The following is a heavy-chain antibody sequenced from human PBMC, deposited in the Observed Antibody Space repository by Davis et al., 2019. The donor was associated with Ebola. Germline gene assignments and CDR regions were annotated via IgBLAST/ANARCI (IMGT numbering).Heavy chain of an antibody. J-gene: IGHJ6*02. D-gene: IGHD3-10*01. Sequence: PGGSLRLSCKGSGYSFTSYWISWVRQMPGKGLEWMGRIDPSDSYTNYSPSFQGHVTISADKSISTAYLQWSSLKASDTAMYYCARLLGGYYYGSGSYYYYGMDVWGQGTTVTVSS. V-gene: IGHV5-10-1*01. CDR1: GYSFTSYW. CDR2: IDPSDSYT. CDR3: ARLLGGYYYGSGSYYYYGMDV.